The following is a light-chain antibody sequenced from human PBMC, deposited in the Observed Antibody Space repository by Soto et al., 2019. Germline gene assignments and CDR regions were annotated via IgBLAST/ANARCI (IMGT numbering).Light chain of an antibody. V-gene: IGLV1-40*01. CDR2: GNN. J-gene: IGLJ2*01. Sequence: QSVLTQPPSVSGAPGQKVTISCTGSSSNIGAGYDVHWYQQLPGTAPKLLIFGNNNRPSGVPDRFSDSKSGTSASLAITGLQAEDEADYYCQSYDSSLTAVVFGGGTKVTVL. CDR1: SSNIGAGYD. CDR3: QSYDSSLTAVV.